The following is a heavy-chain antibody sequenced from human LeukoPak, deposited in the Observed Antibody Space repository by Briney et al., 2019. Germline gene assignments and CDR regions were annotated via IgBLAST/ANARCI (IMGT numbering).Heavy chain of an antibody. Sequence: GASVKVSCKASGYTFTGYYMHWVRQAPGQGLEWMGWINPNSGGTNYAQKFQGWVTMTRDTSISTAYMELSRLRSDDTAVYYCARGGYSYGYYAFDIWGQGTMVTVSS. D-gene: IGHD5-18*01. J-gene: IGHJ3*02. CDR3: ARGGYSYGYYAFDI. CDR2: INPNSGGT. V-gene: IGHV1-2*04. CDR1: GYTFTGYY.